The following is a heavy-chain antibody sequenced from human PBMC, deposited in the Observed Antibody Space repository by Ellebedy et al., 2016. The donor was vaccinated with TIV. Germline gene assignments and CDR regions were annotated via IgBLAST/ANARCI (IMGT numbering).Heavy chain of an antibody. CDR3: ARDAAPGAPDYFDS. V-gene: IGHV3-30-3*01. D-gene: IGHD3-10*01. CDR1: GFTSSTYE. Sequence: PGGSLRLSCVASGFTSSTYEIHWVRQAPSKGLEWVAVVSGHGRIQLYADSVKGRFTISRDTSKDTVYLQMNSLRVEDTALYYCARDAAPGAPDYFDSWGQGTQVTVSS. CDR2: VSGHGRIQ. J-gene: IGHJ4*02.